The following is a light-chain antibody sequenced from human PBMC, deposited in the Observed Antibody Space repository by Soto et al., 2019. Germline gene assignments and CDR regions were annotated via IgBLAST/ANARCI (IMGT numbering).Light chain of an antibody. J-gene: IGLJ2*01. CDR2: RNN. V-gene: IGLV1-47*01. Sequence: QSVLTQPPSASGTPGQWVTISCSGSSSNIGSNYVYWYQQLPGTAPKLLIYRNNQRPSGVPDRFSGSKSGTSASLAISGLRSEDEADYYCAAWDDSLSGSYVVFGGGTKLTVL. CDR3: AAWDDSLSGSYVV. CDR1: SSNIGSNY.